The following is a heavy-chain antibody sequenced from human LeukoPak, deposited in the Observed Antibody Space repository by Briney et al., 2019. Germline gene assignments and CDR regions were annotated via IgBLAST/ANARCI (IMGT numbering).Heavy chain of an antibody. CDR2: IYHSGST. Sequence: PSETLSLTCTVSGYSISSGYHWGWIRQPPGKGLEWIGGIYHSGSTYYNPSLKSRVTISVDTSKNQFSLKLSSVTAADTAVYYCARVVQSTDSSGFYLPEYFQHWGQGTLVTVSS. D-gene: IGHD3-22*01. J-gene: IGHJ1*01. CDR3: ARVVQSTDSSGFYLPEYFQH. CDR1: GYSISSGYH. V-gene: IGHV4-38-2*02.